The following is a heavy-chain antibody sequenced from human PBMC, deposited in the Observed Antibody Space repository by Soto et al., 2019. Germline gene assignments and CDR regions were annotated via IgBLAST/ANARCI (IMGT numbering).Heavy chain of an antibody. CDR1: GYNFTNYW. J-gene: IGHJ5*02. V-gene: IGHV5-51*01. Sequence: GESLKISCKSSGYNFTNYWIAWVRQMPGKGLEWMGIIYPGDSDTRYSPSFQGQVTISADKSISTTYLQWSSLKASDTAKYYCARKQYSDYDGSWFDPWGQGTLVTVSS. CDR2: IYPGDSDT. D-gene: IGHD5-12*01. CDR3: ARKQYSDYDGSWFDP.